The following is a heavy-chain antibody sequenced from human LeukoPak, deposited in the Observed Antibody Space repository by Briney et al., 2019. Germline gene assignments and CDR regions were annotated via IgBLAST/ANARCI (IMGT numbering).Heavy chain of an antibody. CDR1: GYPFSSCG. V-gene: IGHV1-18*01. CDR2: ISGYNGDT. D-gene: IGHD6-13*01. CDR3: ARYSSSWYYFDY. J-gene: IGHJ4*02. Sequence: ASVKVSCKTFGYPFSSCGVNWVRQAPGQGLEWMGWISGYNGDTNYAQKFQGRVTMTRDTSISTAYMELSRLRSDGTAVYYCARYSSSWYYFDYWGQGTLVTVSS.